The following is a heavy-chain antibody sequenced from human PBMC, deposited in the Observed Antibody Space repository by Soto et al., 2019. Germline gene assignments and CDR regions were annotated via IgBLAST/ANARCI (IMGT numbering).Heavy chain of an antibody. CDR1: GYTFTTYG. V-gene: IGHV1-18*04. D-gene: IGHD1-1*01. CDR2: ISPYNGTT. Sequence: ASVKVSCKASGYTFTTYGISWVRQAPGQGLEWMGWISPYNGTTKYAEKFQGEMTMTTDTATSTAYMDLRSLRSDDTAVYYCARGGERDTGLNFYYYLHGMDAWGQGTTVTVSS. J-gene: IGHJ6*02. CDR3: ARGGERDTGLNFYYYLHGMDA.